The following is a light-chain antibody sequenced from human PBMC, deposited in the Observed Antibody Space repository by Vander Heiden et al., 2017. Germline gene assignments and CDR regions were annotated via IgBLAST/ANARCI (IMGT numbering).Light chain of an antibody. J-gene: IGLJ1*01. V-gene: IGLV2-14*03. CDR1: SSDVGGYNY. CDR2: DVN. CDR3: NSYASSTSYV. Sequence: QSAPAQPASVSGSPGQSITISCTGTSSDVGGYNYVSWYQQHPAKAPKLIIYDVNKRPSGISNRFSGSKSGNTASLTISGLQPEDEADYYCNSYASSTSYVFGSGTKVSVL.